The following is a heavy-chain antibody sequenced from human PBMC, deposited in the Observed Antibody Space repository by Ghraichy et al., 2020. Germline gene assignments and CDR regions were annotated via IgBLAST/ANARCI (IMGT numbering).Heavy chain of an antibody. CDR3: TTGYGDYGDYYYYGMDV. CDR2: IRSKANSYAT. Sequence: GGSLRLSCAASGFTFSGSAMHWVRQASGKGLEWVGRIRSKANSYATAYAASVKGRFTISRDDSKNTAYLQMNSLKTEDTAVYYCTTGYGDYGDYYYYGMDVWGQGTTVTVPS. J-gene: IGHJ6*02. D-gene: IGHD4-17*01. CDR1: GFTFSGSA. V-gene: IGHV3-73*01.